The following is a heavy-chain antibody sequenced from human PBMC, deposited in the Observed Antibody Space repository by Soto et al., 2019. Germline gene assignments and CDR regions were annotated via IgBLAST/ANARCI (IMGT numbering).Heavy chain of an antibody. V-gene: IGHV4-59*12. CDR1: GGSINSYY. D-gene: IGHD1-20*01. CDR2: IYYSGST. Sequence: PSETLSLTCTVSGGSINSYYWSWIRQPPGKGLEWIGYIYYSGSTNYNPSLKSRVTISVDTSKNQISLQLNSVTPEDTAVYYCARAIIGRTDVMDVWGQGTTVTVSS. J-gene: IGHJ6*02. CDR3: ARAIIGRTDVMDV.